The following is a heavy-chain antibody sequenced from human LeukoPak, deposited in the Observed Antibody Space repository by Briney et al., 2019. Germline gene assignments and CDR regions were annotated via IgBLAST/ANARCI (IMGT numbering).Heavy chain of an antibody. CDR1: GYTFTRYY. CDR2: ISPSGGST. D-gene: IGHD2-15*01. V-gene: IGHV1-46*01. CDR3: ARARRDCSGGSCYSYYFDF. J-gene: IGHJ4*02. Sequence: ASVKVSCKAFGYTFTRYYMHWVRQAPGQGPEWMGVISPSGGSTTYAQKFQGRVTLTRDMSTSTDYLELSSLRSEDTAVYYCARARRDCSGGSCYSYYFDFWGQGTLVTVSS.